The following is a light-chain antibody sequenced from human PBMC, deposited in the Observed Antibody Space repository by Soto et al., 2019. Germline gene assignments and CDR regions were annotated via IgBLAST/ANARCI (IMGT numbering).Light chain of an antibody. CDR2: GSS. CDR3: QQYNEWPLT. V-gene: IGKV3-15*01. J-gene: IGKJ4*01. Sequence: ETVMTQSPATLSVSPGERATLSCGASQSVSPNLAWYQQKPGQDPRLLIYGSSTRASDIPARFSGSGPGTEFTLTISRLQSEDFAVYYCQQYNEWPLTFGGGTKGEIE. CDR1: QSVSPN.